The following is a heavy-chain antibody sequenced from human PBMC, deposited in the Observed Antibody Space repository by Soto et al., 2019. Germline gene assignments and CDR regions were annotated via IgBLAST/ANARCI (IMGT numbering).Heavy chain of an antibody. CDR2: ISVSGGST. Sequence: GGSLRLSCAASGFTFSSYAMSWVRQAPGKGLEWVSAISVSGGSTNYADSVKGRFTISRDNSKNTLYLQMNSLRAEDTAVYYCAKEVFKDVLTGYCDYRGQGTLVTVSS. V-gene: IGHV3-23*01. CDR3: AKEVFKDVLTGYCDY. J-gene: IGHJ4*02. D-gene: IGHD3-9*01. CDR1: GFTFSSYA.